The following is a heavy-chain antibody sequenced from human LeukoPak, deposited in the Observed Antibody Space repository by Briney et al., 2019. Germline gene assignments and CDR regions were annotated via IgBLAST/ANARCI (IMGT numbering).Heavy chain of an antibody. J-gene: IGHJ1*01. CDR2: IYYIGST. D-gene: IGHD4-17*01. V-gene: IGHV4-61*05. CDR1: GGSISSSSYY. CDR3: VSYDYGPQYFQH. Sequence: SETLSLTCTVSGGSISSSSYYWGWIRQPPGKGLEWIGYIYYIGSTDYNPSLKSRITISVDRFKNQFSLKLSSVTAADTAVYYCVSYDYGPQYFQHWGQGTLVTVSS.